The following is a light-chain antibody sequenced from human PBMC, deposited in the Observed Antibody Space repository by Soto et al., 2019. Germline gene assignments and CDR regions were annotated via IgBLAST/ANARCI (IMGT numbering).Light chain of an antibody. V-gene: IGKV3-20*01. Sequence: IVLTLSPCTLSLYPRERATLYCMAIQSVSSSYLAWYQQKPGQAPRLLIYGASSRATGIPDRFSGSGSGTDFTLTISRLEPEDFAVYYCQQYGSSPPWTFGQGSKVDI. CDR1: QSVSSSY. CDR2: GAS. CDR3: QQYGSSPPWT. J-gene: IGKJ1*01.